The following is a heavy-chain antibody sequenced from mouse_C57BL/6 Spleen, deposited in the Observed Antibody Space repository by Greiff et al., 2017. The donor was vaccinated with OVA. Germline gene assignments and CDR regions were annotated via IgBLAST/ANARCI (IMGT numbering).Heavy chain of an antibody. J-gene: IGHJ2*01. CDR3: ATYSEITTVVAGDY. D-gene: IGHD1-1*01. Sequence: QVQLQQPGAELVKPGASVKVSCKASGYTFTSYWMHWVKQRPGQGLEWIGRIHPSDSDTNYNQKFKGKATLTVDKSSSTAYMQLSSLTSEDSAVYYCATYSEITTVVAGDYWGQGTTLTVSS. CDR1: GYTFTSYW. CDR2: IHPSDSDT. V-gene: IGHV1-74*01.